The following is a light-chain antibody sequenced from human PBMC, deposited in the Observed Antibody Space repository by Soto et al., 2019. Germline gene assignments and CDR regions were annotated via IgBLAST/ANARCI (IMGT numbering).Light chain of an antibody. J-gene: IGKJ5*01. CDR2: AAS. V-gene: IGKV1-39*01. CDR1: QNIKTY. CDR3: QQSFSSPPWT. Sequence: DIQMTQSPSSLSASVGDSVTITCRASQNIKTYLNWYQQKPGKAPNLLIYAASSLHSGVTSRFSGSGSGTDFTLTISSLQPEDFATYYCQQSFSSPPWTFGQGTRLEIK.